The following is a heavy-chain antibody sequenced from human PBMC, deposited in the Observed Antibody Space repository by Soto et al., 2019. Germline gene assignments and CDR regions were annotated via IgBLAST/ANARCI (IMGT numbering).Heavy chain of an antibody. CDR1: GYTFTSYG. CDR3: ARDSKAKGGNLNDAFDI. D-gene: IGHD2-15*01. V-gene: IGHV1-18*01. J-gene: IGHJ3*02. Sequence: GASVKVSCKASGYTFTSYGISWVRQAPGQGLERMGWISAYNGNTNYAQKLQGRVTMTTDTSTSTAYMELRSLRSDDTAVYYCARDSKAKGGNLNDAFDIWGQGTMVTVSS. CDR2: ISAYNGNT.